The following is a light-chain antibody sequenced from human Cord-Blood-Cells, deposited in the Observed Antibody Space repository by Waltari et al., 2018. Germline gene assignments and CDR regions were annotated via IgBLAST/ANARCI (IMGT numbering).Light chain of an antibody. CDR1: SSDVGSYNR. V-gene: IGLV2-18*02. CDR3: SSYTSSSTVV. J-gene: IGLJ2*01. CDR2: EVS. Sequence: QSALTQPPSVSGSPGQSVTISCTGTSSDVGSYNRVSWYQQPPGTAPKLMIYEVSNRPAGGPDRFSESKSGNTASRTISGLQAEDEADYYCSSYTSSSTVVFGGGTKLTVL.